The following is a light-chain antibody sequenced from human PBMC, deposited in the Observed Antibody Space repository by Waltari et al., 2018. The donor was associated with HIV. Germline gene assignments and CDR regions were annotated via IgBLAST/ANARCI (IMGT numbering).Light chain of an antibody. J-gene: IGKJ1*01. CDR2: GAS. CDR1: QSVSSN. CDR3: QQYNDWPRT. V-gene: IGKV3-15*01. Sequence: EIVMTQSPATLSVSLGERATLSCRASQSVSSNLAWYQQKPGQAPRLLIFGASTRATGIPARFSGGGSGTDFTLSISSLQSEDFALYYCQQYNDWPRTFGQGTKVEIK.